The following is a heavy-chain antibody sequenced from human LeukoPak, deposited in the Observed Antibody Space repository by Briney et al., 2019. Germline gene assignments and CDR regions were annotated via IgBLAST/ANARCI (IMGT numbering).Heavy chain of an antibody. J-gene: IGHJ5*02. CDR3: ARIYYYGSGSYSASWFDP. V-gene: IGHV4-38-2*02. D-gene: IGHD3-10*01. Sequence: SETLSLTCTVSGGSISSGYYWGWIRQPPGKGLEWIGSIYHSGSTYYNPSLKSRVTISVDTSKNQFSLKLSSVTAADTAVYYCARIYYYGSGSYSASWFDPWGQGTLVTVSS. CDR1: GGSISSGYY. CDR2: IYHSGST.